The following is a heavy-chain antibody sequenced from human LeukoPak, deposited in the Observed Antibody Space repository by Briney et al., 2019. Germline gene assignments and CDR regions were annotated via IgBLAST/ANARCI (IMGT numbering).Heavy chain of an antibody. CDR3: ARAPGYYDSSPPDY. J-gene: IGHJ4*02. D-gene: IGHD3-22*01. V-gene: IGHV3-23*01. CDR2: ISGSGGST. Sequence: PGGSLRLSCAASGFTFSSYAMSWVRQAPGKGLEWVSAISGSGGSTYYADSVKGRFTISRDNSKNTLYLQMNSLRAEDTAVYYCARAPGYYDSSPPDYWGQGTLVTVSS. CDR1: GFTFSSYA.